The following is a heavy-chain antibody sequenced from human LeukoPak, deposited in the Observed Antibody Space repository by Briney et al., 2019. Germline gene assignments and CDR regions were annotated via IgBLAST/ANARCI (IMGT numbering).Heavy chain of an antibody. CDR1: GFTFSSYG. J-gene: IGHJ3*01. Sequence: GGSLRLSCAASGFTFSSYGMHWVRQAPGKGLEWVAVIWYDGSNKYYADSVKGRFTISRDNSKNTLYLQMNSLRAEDTAVYYCARALDYGDSEGPLDSWGQGTMVTVSS. CDR2: IWYDGSNK. CDR3: ARALDYGDSEGPLDS. D-gene: IGHD4-17*01. V-gene: IGHV3-33*01.